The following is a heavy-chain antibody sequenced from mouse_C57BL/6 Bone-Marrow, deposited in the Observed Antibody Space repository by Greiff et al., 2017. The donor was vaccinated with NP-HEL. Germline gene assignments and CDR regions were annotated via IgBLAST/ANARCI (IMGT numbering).Heavy chain of an antibody. J-gene: IGHJ2*01. CDR1: GYTFTDYE. V-gene: IGHV1-15*01. D-gene: IGHD1-1*01. CDR2: IDPETGGT. CDR3: TRAPLLFLVDY. Sequence: VQLQQSGAELVRPGASVTLTCKASGYTFTDYEMHWVKQTPVHGLEWIGAIDPETGGTAYNQKFKGKAILTADKSSSTIYMELHSLTSEDSAVDYDTRAPLLFLVDYWGQGTTLTVSS.